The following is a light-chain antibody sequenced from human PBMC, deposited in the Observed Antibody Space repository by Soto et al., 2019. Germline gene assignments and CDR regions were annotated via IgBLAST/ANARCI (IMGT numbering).Light chain of an antibody. Sequence: EIVWTQSPGTLSLSRGERANISCRASQSVSNNYLAWYHQKPCLAPRLLIYGTSSRATGFPARFSGSGSGTEFNLTISSLQSEDFGVYYGQQYNNWPRATFGGGTKVDIK. J-gene: IGKJ4*01. CDR3: QQYNNWPRAT. CDR1: QSVSNN. CDR2: GTS. V-gene: IGKV3-15*01.